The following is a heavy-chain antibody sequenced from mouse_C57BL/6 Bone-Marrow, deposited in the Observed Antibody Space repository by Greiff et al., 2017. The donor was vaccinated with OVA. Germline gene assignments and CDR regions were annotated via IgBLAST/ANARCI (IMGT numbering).Heavy chain of an antibody. CDR2: INPNNGGT. Sequence: VQLQQSGPELVKPGASVKISCKASGYTFTDYYMNWVKQSHGKSLEWIGDINPNNGGTSYNQKFKGKATLTVDKSSSTAYMELRSLTSEDSAVYYCARGGSRKAYWYCDVWGTGTTVTVSS. V-gene: IGHV1-26*01. D-gene: IGHD1-1*01. J-gene: IGHJ1*03. CDR3: ARGGSRKAYWYCDV. CDR1: GYTFTDYY.